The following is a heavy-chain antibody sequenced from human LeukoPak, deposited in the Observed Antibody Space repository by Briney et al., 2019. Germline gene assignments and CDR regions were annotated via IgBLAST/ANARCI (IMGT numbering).Heavy chain of an antibody. V-gene: IGHV3-21*01. CDR3: ARDGIAVASDFDY. CDR1: GFTFSSYS. D-gene: IGHD6-19*01. CDR2: ISSSSSYI. Sequence: GGSLRLSCAASGFTFSSYSMNWVRQAPGKGLEWVSSISSSSSYIYYADSVKGQFTISRDNAKNSLYLQMNSLRAEDTAVYYCARDGIAVASDFDYWGQGTLVTVSS. J-gene: IGHJ4*02.